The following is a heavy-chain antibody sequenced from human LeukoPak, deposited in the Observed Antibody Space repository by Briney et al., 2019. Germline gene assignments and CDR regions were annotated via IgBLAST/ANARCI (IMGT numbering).Heavy chain of an antibody. CDR3: ANNCGGDCYAPNY. CDR1: GFIFSNYA. Sequence: GGSLRLSCAASGFIFSNYAMSWVRQAPGKGLEWVSSISGSGGSTYYADSVKGRFTISRDSSKSTLYLQMNSLRAEDTAVYYCANNCGGDCYAPNYWGQGTLVTVSS. J-gene: IGHJ4*02. V-gene: IGHV3-23*01. CDR2: ISGSGGST. D-gene: IGHD2-21*01.